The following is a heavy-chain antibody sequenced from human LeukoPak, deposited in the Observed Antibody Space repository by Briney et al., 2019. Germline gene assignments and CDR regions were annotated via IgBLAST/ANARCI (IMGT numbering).Heavy chain of an antibody. V-gene: IGHV3-23*01. CDR2: VSGSGGST. CDR3: AKDRSMVRGVMLVY. Sequence: GGSLRLSCAASGFTFSSYAMSWVRQAPGKGLEWVSAVSGSGGSTYYADSVKGRFTISRDNSKNTLYLQMNSLRAEDTAVYYCAKDRSMVRGVMLVYWGQGTLVTVSS. D-gene: IGHD3-10*01. J-gene: IGHJ4*02. CDR1: GFTFSSYA.